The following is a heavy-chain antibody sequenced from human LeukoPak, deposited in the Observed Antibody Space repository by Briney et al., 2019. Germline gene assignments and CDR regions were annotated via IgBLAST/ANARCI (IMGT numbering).Heavy chain of an antibody. Sequence: GASVKVSCKASGYTFTSYAISWVRQAPGQGLEWMGRIIPILGIANYAQKFQGRVTITADKSTSTAYMELSSLRSEDTAVYYRARSPLNNYYDSSGYYSPFDYWGQGTLVTVSS. D-gene: IGHD3-22*01. CDR2: IIPILGIA. V-gene: IGHV1-69*04. CDR1: GYTFTSYA. CDR3: ARSPLNNYYDSSGYYSPFDY. J-gene: IGHJ4*02.